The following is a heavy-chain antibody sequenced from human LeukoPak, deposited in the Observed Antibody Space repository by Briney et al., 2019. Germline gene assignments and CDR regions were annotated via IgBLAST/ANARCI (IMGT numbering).Heavy chain of an antibody. CDR3: ARADTIFGVVIDY. CDR1: GFTFSSYS. J-gene: IGHJ4*02. CDR2: ISRSSSYI. D-gene: IGHD3-3*01. V-gene: IGHV3-21*01. Sequence: PGGSLRLSCAASGFTFSSYSMNWVRQAPGKGLEWVSSISRSSSYIYYADSVKGRFTISRDNAKNSLYLQMNSLRAEDTAVYYCARADTIFGVVIDYWGQGTLVTVSS.